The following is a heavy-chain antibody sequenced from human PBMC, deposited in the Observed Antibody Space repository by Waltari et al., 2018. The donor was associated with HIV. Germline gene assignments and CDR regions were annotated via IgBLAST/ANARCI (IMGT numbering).Heavy chain of an antibody. CDR2: NVVFDGKT. D-gene: IGHD3-10*01. CDR1: GFSFSSYG. V-gene: IGHV1-18*03. J-gene: IGHJ6*02. CDR3: ARGGGDWLSETHYYTGMDV. Sequence: VQLVQSTSEVTKPGGSVRLSCKTSGFSFSSYGFSWVRQAPGRGLQWLAWNVVFDGKTKFAGNFEARVRLTTDTSTNTAYFELRNVTIDDMGVYYCARGGGDWLSETHYYTGMDVWGQGTTVTVSS.